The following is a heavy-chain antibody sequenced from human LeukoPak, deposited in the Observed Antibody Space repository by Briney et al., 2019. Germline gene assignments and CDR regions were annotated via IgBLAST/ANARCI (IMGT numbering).Heavy chain of an antibody. CDR3: ARVLNRVEAAGQDLFDC. J-gene: IGHJ4*02. CDR1: GGSISSGGYY. CDR2: IYYSGST. V-gene: IGHV4-31*03. D-gene: IGHD6-13*01. Sequence: SQTLSLTCTVSGGSISSGGYYWSWIRQHPGKGLEWIGYIYYSGSTYYNPSLKSRVTISVDTSKNQFSLKLSSVTAADTAVYYCARVLNRVEAAGQDLFDCWGQGTLVTVSS.